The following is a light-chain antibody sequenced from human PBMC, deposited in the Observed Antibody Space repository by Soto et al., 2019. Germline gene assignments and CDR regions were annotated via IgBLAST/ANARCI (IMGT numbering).Light chain of an antibody. CDR1: QSVSSN. V-gene: IGKV3-15*01. CDR2: GAS. J-gene: IGKJ2*01. CDR3: QQYNNWPPYT. Sequence: EIVMTQSPATLSVFPGERATLSCRASQSVSSNLAWYQQKPGQPPRLLIYGASTRATGIPARFSGSGSGTEFTLTISSLQSEDFAVYYCQQYNNWPPYTFGQGTKLEIK.